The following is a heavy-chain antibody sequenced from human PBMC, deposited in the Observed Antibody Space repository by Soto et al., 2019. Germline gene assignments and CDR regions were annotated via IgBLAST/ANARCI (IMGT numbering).Heavy chain of an antibody. CDR2: ISAYNGNT. V-gene: IGHV1-18*04. CDR1: GYTFTSYG. CDR3: ARVSLVSPYHSSGWYVSYYGMDV. J-gene: IGHJ6*02. D-gene: IGHD6-19*01. Sequence: QVQLVQSGAEVKKPGASVKVSCKASGYTFTSYGISWVRQAPGQGLEWMGRISAYNGNTNYAQKLQGRVTMTTDTSTSTAYMELRSLRSDDTAVYYCARVSLVSPYHSSGWYVSYYGMDVWGQGTTVTVSS.